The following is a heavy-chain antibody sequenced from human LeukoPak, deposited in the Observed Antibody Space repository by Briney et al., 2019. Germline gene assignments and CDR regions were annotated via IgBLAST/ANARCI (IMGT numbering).Heavy chain of an antibody. D-gene: IGHD3-3*01. J-gene: IGHJ4*02. CDR3: AKDRSRVTIFGVARYYFDY. V-gene: IGHV3-23*01. Sequence: PGGSLRLSCAASGFTFSSYAMSWVRQAPGKGLEWVSAISGSGGSTYYADSVKGRFTISRDNSKNTLYLQMNSLRAEDTAVYYCAKDRSRVTIFGVARYYFDYWGQGTLVTVSS. CDR1: GFTFSSYA. CDR2: ISGSGGST.